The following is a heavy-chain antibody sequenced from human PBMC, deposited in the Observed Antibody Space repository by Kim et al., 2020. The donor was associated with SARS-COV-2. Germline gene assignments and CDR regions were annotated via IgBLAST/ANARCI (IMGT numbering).Heavy chain of an antibody. Sequence: GGSLRLSCAASGFTFSNYGMTWVRQTPGKGLEWVSSFTGDGLTHYADSVKGRFTISRDNSKNMLYLQMNSLRAEDTAVYYRGDYHGAGSHFSYWGQGTLVTVSS. D-gene: IGHD3-10*01. V-gene: IGHV3-23*01. J-gene: IGHJ4*02. CDR2: FTGDGLT. CDR1: GFTFSNYG. CDR3: GDYHGAGSHFSY.